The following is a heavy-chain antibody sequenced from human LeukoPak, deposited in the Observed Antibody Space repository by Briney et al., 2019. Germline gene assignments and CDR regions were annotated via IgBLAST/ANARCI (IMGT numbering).Heavy chain of an antibody. Sequence: SVKVSCKASGGTFSSYAISWVRQAPGQGLEWMGGIIPIFGTANYAQKFQGRVTITTDESTSTAYMELSSLRSEDTAVYYCASGLLTQNWFDPWGQGTLVTVSS. CDR2: IIPIFGTA. CDR1: GGTFSSYA. CDR3: ASGLLTQNWFDP. J-gene: IGHJ5*02. V-gene: IGHV1-69*05. D-gene: IGHD2-21*02.